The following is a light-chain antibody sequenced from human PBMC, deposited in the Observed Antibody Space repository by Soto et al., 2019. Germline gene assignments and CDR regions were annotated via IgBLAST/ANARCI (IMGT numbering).Light chain of an antibody. CDR2: GDN. V-gene: IGLV1-44*01. J-gene: IGLJ1*01. CDR1: SSNIGSNT. Sequence: QSVLTQPPSASGTPGQRVPISCSGSSSNIGSNTINWYQQVPGTAPKLLIHGDNLRPSGVPDRFSGSKSGTSASLAISGLQSEDEADYYCSSYAGSSNVFGTGTKLTVL. CDR3: SSYAGSSNV.